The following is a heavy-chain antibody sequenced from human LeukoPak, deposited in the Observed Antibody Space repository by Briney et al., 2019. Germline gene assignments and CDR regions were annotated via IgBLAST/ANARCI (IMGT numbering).Heavy chain of an antibody. CDR2: IYQSGST. CDR3: ARDGDRAMVRAFDI. Sequence: PSETLSLTCAVSGGSISSGTYSWSWIRQQPGRGLEWIGYIYQSGSTYYNPSLKGRVTISMDRSKSQFSLRLSSVTAADTAVYYCARDGDRAMVRAFDIWGQGTMVTVSS. D-gene: IGHD5-18*01. J-gene: IGHJ3*02. CDR1: GGSISSGTYS. V-gene: IGHV4-30-2*01.